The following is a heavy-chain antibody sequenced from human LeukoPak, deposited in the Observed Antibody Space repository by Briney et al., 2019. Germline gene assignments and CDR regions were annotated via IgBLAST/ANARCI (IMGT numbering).Heavy chain of an antibody. D-gene: IGHD3-22*01. Sequence: PSETLSLTCTVSGGSISSYYWSWIRQPPGKGLEWIGYIYYSGSTYYNPSLKSRVTISVDTSKNQFSLKLSSVTAADTAVYYCARDCSSGYYPDWYFDLWGRGTLVTVSS. CDR2: IYYSGST. J-gene: IGHJ2*01. CDR1: GGSISSYY. V-gene: IGHV4-59*12. CDR3: ARDCSSGYYPDWYFDL.